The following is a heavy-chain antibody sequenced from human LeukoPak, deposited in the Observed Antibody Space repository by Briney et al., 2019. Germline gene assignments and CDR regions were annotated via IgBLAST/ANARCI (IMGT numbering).Heavy chain of an antibody. V-gene: IGHV4-61*01. Sequence: SETLSLTCTVSGGSVSSGSYYWSWIRQPPGKGLEWIGYIYYSGSTNYNPSLKSRVTISVDTSKNQFSLKLSSVTAADTAVYYCARDRALGYDSSGYALDYWAREPWSPSPQ. CDR2: IYYSGST. J-gene: IGHJ4*02. D-gene: IGHD3-22*01. CDR1: GGSVSSGSYY. CDR3: ARDRALGYDSSGYALDY.